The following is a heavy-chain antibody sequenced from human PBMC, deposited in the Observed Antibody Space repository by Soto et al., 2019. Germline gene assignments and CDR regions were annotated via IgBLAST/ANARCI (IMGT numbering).Heavy chain of an antibody. CDR2: IYYSGST. D-gene: IGHD3-3*01. J-gene: IGHJ5*02. V-gene: IGHV4-59*01. CDR3: AREAGGDWSGSWFSP. CDR1: GGSISNYY. Sequence: SETLSLTCTVSGGSISNYYWSWIRQPPGKGMEWIGYIYYSGSTKYNPSLKSRVTISVDTSKNQFSLKLRSVAAADTAVYYCAREAGGDWSGSWFSPWGKGALVTFSS.